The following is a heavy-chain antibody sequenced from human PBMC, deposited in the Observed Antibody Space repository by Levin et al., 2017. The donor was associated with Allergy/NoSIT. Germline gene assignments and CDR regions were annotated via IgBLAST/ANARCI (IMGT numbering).Heavy chain of an antibody. Sequence: GGSLRLSCAASGFTVSSNYMSWVRQAPGKGLEWVSVIYSGGDTYYADSVMGRFTISRDNSKNTLYLQMNSLRAEATAVYEGARNHAWYGAGYFDYWGQGTLVSVSS. CDR3: ARNHAWYGAGYFDY. CDR1: GFTVSSNY. CDR2: IYSGGDT. V-gene: IGHV3-66*02. J-gene: IGHJ4*02. D-gene: IGHD3-10*01.